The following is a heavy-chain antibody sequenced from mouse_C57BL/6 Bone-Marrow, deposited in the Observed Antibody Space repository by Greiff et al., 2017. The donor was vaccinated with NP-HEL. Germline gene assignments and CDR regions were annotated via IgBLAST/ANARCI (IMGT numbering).Heavy chain of an antibody. CDR3: ARLAITTVVAFDY. CDR2: ISSGSSTI. CDR1: GFTFSDYG. V-gene: IGHV5-17*01. Sequence: EVKVVESGGGLVKPGGSLKLSCAASGFTFSDYGMHWVRQAPEKGLEWVAYISSGSSTIYYADTVKGRFTISRDNAKNTLFLQMTSLRSEDTAMYYCARLAITTVVAFDYWGQGTTLTVSS. J-gene: IGHJ2*01. D-gene: IGHD1-1*01.